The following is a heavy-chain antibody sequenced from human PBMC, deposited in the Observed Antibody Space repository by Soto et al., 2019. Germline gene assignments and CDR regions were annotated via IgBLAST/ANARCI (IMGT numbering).Heavy chain of an antibody. D-gene: IGHD5-12*01. CDR1: GGTFSSYA. CDR3: ARDGRGYSGYDLPVYFDY. J-gene: IGHJ4*02. V-gene: IGHV1-69*13. Sequence: SVKVSCKASGGTFSSYAISWVRQAPGQGLEWMGGIIPIFGTANYAQKFKGRVTITADESTSTAYMELSSLRSEDTAVYYCARDGRGYSGYDLPVYFDYWGQGTLVTVSS. CDR2: IIPIFGTA.